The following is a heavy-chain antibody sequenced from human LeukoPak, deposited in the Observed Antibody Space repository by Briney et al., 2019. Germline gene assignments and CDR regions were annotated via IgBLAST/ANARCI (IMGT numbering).Heavy chain of an antibody. V-gene: IGHV3-21*01. D-gene: IGHD2-15*01. J-gene: IGHJ4*02. CDR3: ASLVVATSRFDY. CDR2: ISSSSSYI. Sequence: GGSLRLSCATSGFTFSDYTMNGVRQAPGKGLEWVSSISSSSSYIYYADSVNGRFTISSDNAKNALYLHMNSRRAEDTAVYYCASLVVATSRFDYWGQGALVTVSS. CDR1: GFTFSDYT.